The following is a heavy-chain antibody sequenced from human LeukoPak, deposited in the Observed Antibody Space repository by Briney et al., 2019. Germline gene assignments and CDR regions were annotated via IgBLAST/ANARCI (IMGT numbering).Heavy chain of an antibody. V-gene: IGHV1-2*02. CDR2: INPNSGGT. Sequence: GASVKVSCKASGYTFTGYYMHWVRQAPGQGLEWMGWINPNSGGTNYAQKFQGRVTMTRDTSISTAYTELSRLRSDDTAVYYCARSAYDYVWGSYLLGGYWGQGTLVTVSS. CDR1: GYTFTGYY. CDR3: ARSAYDYVWGSYLLGGY. D-gene: IGHD3-16*02. J-gene: IGHJ4*02.